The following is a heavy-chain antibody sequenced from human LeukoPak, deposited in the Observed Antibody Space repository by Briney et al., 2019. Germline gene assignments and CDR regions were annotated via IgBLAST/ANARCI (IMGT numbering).Heavy chain of an antibody. V-gene: IGHV4-34*01. CDR3: ARDATTMVRGATDY. J-gene: IGHJ4*02. CDR1: GGSFSDYY. Sequence: PSETLSLTCAVYGGSFSDYYWTWIRQPPGKGLEWIGEIYHSGSTNYNPSLKSRVTISVDTSKNQFSLKLYSVTAADTAVYYCARDATTMVRGATDYWGQGTLVTVSS. CDR2: IYHSGST. D-gene: IGHD3-10*01.